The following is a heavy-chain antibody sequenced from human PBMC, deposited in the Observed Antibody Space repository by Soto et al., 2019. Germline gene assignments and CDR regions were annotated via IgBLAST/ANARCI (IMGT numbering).Heavy chain of an antibody. D-gene: IGHD2-8*01. CDR3: AKDLSARRVGLVSTNRQIYAFDY. CDR2: IRGTGATT. V-gene: IGHV3-23*01. CDR1: GFTFSNHA. Sequence: EVQLLESGGALVQPGGSLRLSCAAYGFTFSNHAMSWVRQAPGKGLEWVAAIRGTGATTYYVDYVKGRYTISRDNSKNTPSLQMNRLRAEDTAVYYCAKDLSARRVGLVSTNRQIYAFDYWGQGTLVTVSS. J-gene: IGHJ4*02.